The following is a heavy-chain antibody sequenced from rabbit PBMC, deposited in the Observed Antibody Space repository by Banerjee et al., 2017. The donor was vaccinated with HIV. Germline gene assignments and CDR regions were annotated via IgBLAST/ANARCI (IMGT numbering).Heavy chain of an antibody. CDR3: ARDLAAVTGWNFGL. D-gene: IGHD7-1*01. CDR1: GFDFSSNA. CDR2: IYAGSSGSA. Sequence: QQQLEESGGGLVKPEESLTLTCKASGFDFSSNAICWVRQAPGKGLEWIGTIYAGSSGSAYYASWVNGRFTISKTSSTTVTLQMTSLTAADTATYFCARDLAAVTGWNFGLWGPGTLVTVS. J-gene: IGHJ6*01. V-gene: IGHV1S45*01.